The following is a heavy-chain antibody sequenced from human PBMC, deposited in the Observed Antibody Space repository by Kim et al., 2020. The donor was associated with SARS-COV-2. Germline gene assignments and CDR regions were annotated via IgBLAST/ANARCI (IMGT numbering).Heavy chain of an antibody. CDR2: INPNSGGT. J-gene: IGHJ4*02. CDR1: GYTFTGYY. D-gene: IGHD6-13*01. Sequence: ASVKVSCKATGYTFTGYYMHWVRQAPGQGLEWMGRINPNSGGTNYAQKFQGRVTMTRDTSISTAYMELSRLRSDDTAVYYCARDRRIGSRWYSSSDYWGQGTLVTVSS. CDR3: ARDRRIGSRWYSSSDY. V-gene: IGHV1-2*06.